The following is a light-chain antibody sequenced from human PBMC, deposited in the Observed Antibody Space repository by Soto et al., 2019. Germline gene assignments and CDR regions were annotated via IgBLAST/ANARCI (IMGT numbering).Light chain of an antibody. CDR1: QTILNY. V-gene: IGKV1-5*01. Sequence: DIQMTQSPSSLSASVGDRVTITCRASQTILNYLSWYQQKPGKAPKVLIYDASSLESGVPSRFSGSESGTEFTLTISSLQPDDIATYYCQQYTENSGTFGQGTKVDIK. CDR2: DAS. CDR3: QQYTENSGT. J-gene: IGKJ1*01.